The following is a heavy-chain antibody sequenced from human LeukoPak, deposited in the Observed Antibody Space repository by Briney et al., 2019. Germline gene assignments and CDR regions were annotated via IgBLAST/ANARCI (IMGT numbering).Heavy chain of an antibody. Sequence: AGGSLRLSCAASGLTFSNYAMSWVRQAPGKGREWVSLIGGSGVNTFYADSVKGRFTISRDNSKNTLYLQMNSLRVEDTAVYYCAKGMSGSSPYNWFDPWGQGTLVTVSS. V-gene: IGHV3-23*01. D-gene: IGHD1-26*01. J-gene: IGHJ5*02. CDR2: IGGSGVNT. CDR3: AKGMSGSSPYNWFDP. CDR1: GLTFSNYA.